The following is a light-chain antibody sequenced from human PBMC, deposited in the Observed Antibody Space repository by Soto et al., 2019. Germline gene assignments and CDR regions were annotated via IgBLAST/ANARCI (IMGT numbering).Light chain of an antibody. V-gene: IGLV2-8*01. Sequence: QSALTQPASVSGSPGQSITISCTGSSSDVGGYNYVSWYQQHPGKAPKLIIYDVTKRPSGVPDRFSGSKSGNTASLTVSGLQAEDEADYFCNSYAGSDNYVLFGGGTKLTVL. CDR3: NSYAGSDNYVL. CDR2: DVT. CDR1: SSDVGGYNY. J-gene: IGLJ3*02.